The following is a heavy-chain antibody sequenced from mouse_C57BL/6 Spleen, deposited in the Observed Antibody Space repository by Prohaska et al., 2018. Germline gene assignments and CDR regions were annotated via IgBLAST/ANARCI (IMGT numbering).Heavy chain of an antibody. D-gene: IGHD2-1*01. CDR2: INPNNGGT. V-gene: IGHV1-26*01. CDR3: ARYGNYADY. Sequence: SVKISCKASGYTFTDYYMNWVKQSHGKSLEWIGDINPNNGGTSYNQKFKGKATLTVDKSSSTAYMELRSLTSEDSAVYYCARYGNYADYWGQGTTLTVSS. J-gene: IGHJ2*01. CDR1: GYTFTDYY.